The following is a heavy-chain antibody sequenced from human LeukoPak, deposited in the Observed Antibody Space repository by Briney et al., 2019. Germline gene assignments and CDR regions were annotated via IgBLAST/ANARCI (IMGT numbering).Heavy chain of an antibody. CDR1: GYTFTGYY. Sequence: EASVKVSCKASGYTFTGYYMHWVRQAPGQGVEWMGRINPNSGGTNYAQKFQGRVTMTRDTSISTAYMELSRLRSDDTAVYYCAREVVSTPIAAGVVDYWGQGTLVTVSS. V-gene: IGHV1-2*06. CDR3: AREVVSTPIAAGVVDY. D-gene: IGHD6-13*01. J-gene: IGHJ4*02. CDR2: INPNSGGT.